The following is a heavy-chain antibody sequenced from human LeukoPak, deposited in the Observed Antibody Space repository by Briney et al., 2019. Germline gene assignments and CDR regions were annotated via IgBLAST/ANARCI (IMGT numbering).Heavy chain of an antibody. CDR3: AARGGGDYYGMDV. CDR1: GFTVSGTF. Sequence: GGSLRLSCAGSGFTVSGTFMTWVRQAPGKGLECVSLIYSAGVTHYADSVKGRFIISRDNAKNTLYLQMDSLRAEDTAVYYCAARGGGDYYGMDVWGQGTTVTVSS. D-gene: IGHD3-16*01. J-gene: IGHJ6*02. V-gene: IGHV3-53*01. CDR2: IYSAGVT.